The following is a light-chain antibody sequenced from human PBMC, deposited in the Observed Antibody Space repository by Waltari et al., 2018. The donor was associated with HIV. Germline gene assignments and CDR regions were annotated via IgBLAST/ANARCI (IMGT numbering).Light chain of an antibody. J-gene: IGKJ4*01. CDR3: QQYLDLPL. CDR2: DAS. CDR1: QDISIY. Sequence: DIQMTQSPSSLSASVGDRVTITCQASQDISIYLNWYQQKPGKAPKLLIYDASNLETGVPSRFSGSGSGTDFTFTISSLQPEDIATYYCQQYLDLPLFGGGTKVEFK. V-gene: IGKV1-33*01.